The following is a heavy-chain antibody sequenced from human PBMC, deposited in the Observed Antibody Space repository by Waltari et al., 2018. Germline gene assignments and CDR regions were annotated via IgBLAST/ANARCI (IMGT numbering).Heavy chain of an antibody. D-gene: IGHD4-17*01. J-gene: IGHJ2*01. Sequence: EVQLVESGGGLVQPGGSLRLSCAASGFTYSMYWMHWVRQAPGKGLVWVQRGSRDGSSTRYADSVKGRFTISKDNAKNTVYLQMNSLRAEDTAIYYCARGARRTTVTTGWWYFDLWGRGTLVTVSS. CDR2: GSRDGSST. V-gene: IGHV3-74*01. CDR3: ARGARRTTVTTGWWYFDL. CDR1: GFTYSMYW.